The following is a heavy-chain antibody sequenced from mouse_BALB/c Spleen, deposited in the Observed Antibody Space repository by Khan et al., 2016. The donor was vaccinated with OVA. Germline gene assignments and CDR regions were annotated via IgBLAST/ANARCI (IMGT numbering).Heavy chain of an antibody. V-gene: IGHV14-3*02. J-gene: IGHJ3*01. D-gene: IGHD4-1*01. CDR2: FDPPNGYP. CDR1: GFNIKDTY. CDR3: ARDYWDVFAY. Sequence: FQLQRSGAELLKPGASFNCSCTASGFNIKDTYMHWVKRRPNKGRGGIGRFDPPNGYPKFDPKFQGKATITADTSSNTAYLQLSSLTSEDTAVYYCARDYWDVFAYWGQGTLVTVSA.